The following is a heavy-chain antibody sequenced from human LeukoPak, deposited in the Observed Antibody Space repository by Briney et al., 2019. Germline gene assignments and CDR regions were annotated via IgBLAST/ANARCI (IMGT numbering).Heavy chain of an antibody. V-gene: IGHV3-21*01. CDR2: ISSSSSYI. Sequence: GGSLRLSCAASGFTFSSYSMNWVRQAPGKGLEWVSSISSSSSYIYYADSVKGRFTISRDNAKNSLYLQMNSLRAEDTAVYYCARVSIAAAVDDYWGQGTLVTVSS. D-gene: IGHD6-13*01. CDR3: ARVSIAAAVDDY. CDR1: GFTFSSYS. J-gene: IGHJ4*02.